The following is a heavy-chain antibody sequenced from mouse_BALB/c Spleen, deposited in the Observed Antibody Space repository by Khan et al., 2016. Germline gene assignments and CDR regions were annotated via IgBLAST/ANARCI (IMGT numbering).Heavy chain of an antibody. CDR2: IDPANGNF. Sequence: ELELVESGAELVKPGASVTLSCTASGFNIKDTYLHWVKQRPEQGLEWIGRIDPANGNFKFDPKFQGKATITADKYSNTTYLQRSGLTSEDTSFDYGAGGNSPFEYWGQGTTLTVSS. CDR1: GFNIKDTY. D-gene: IGHD2-1*01. CDR3: AGGNSPFEY. V-gene: IGHV14-3*02. J-gene: IGHJ2*01.